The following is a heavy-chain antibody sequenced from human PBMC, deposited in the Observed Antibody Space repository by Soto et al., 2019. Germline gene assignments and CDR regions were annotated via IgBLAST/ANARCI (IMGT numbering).Heavy chain of an antibody. Sequence: PSETLSLTCTVSGGSISSYYWSWIRQPPGKGLEWIGYIYYSGSTNYNPSLKSRVTISVDTSKNQFSLKLSSVTAADTAVYYCARVTHYYDSSGYISPMFDYWGQGTLVTAPQ. D-gene: IGHD3-22*01. CDR3: ARVTHYYDSSGYISPMFDY. CDR2: IYYSGST. J-gene: IGHJ4*02. CDR1: GGSISSYY. V-gene: IGHV4-59*01.